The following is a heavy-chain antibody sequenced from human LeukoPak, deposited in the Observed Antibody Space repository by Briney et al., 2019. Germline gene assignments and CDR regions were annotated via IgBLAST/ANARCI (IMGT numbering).Heavy chain of an antibody. CDR2: ISDSGGRT. D-gene: IGHD3-10*01. J-gene: IGHJ6*03. V-gene: IGHV3-23*01. CDR3: ARDSFFYASGTYDNVHTYHYMDV. Sequence: PGGSLRLSCAASGFTFSSYAMSWVRQAPGKGLEWVSSISDSGGRTYHADSVKGRFTISRDNSKNTLYLQVSSLRPEDTAVYFCARDSFFYASGTYDNVHTYHYMDVWGEGTTVTVSS. CDR1: GFTFSSYA.